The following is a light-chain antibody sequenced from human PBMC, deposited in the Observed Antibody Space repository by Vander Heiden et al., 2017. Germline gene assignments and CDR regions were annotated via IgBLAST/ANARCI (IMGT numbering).Light chain of an antibody. Sequence: DIQSTQSPSPLSASVGDRITITFRAHQSISGWRASYQQKPGEAPKLLIYDASSVESGVPSRCSGSGSGTEFTLTISRLQHDDFANYYCQQYNSYWTFGQGTKVEIK. CDR2: DAS. J-gene: IGKJ1*01. CDR3: QQYNSYWT. CDR1: QSISGW. V-gene: IGKV1-5*01.